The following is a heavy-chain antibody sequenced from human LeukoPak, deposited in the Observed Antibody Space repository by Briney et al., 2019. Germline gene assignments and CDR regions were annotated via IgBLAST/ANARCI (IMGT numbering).Heavy chain of an antibody. D-gene: IGHD6-13*01. V-gene: IGHV3-49*04. CDR1: GFTFGDYA. CDR2: IRSKAYGGTT. Sequence: GGSLRLSCTASGFTFGDYAMSWVRQAPGKGLEWVGFIRSKAYGGTTEYAASVKGRFTISRDDSKSIAYLQMNSLKTEDTAVYYCTRVTEGIAAAGNFAMDVWGKGTTVTVSS. J-gene: IGHJ6*03. CDR3: TRVTEGIAAAGNFAMDV.